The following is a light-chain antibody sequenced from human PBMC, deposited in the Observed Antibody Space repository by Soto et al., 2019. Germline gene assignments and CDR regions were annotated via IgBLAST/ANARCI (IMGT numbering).Light chain of an antibody. V-gene: IGLV1-47*01. J-gene: IGLJ1*01. Sequence: QSVLTQPPSASGTPGQRVTISCSGSSSNIGSNYVYWYQQLPGTAPKLLIYRNNQRPSGVPDRFSGSKSGTSASLAISGLRSDDEDADYYAAWDDSLSGPKVFGTGTKVTVL. CDR3: AAWDDSLSGPKV. CDR1: SSNIGSNY. CDR2: RNN.